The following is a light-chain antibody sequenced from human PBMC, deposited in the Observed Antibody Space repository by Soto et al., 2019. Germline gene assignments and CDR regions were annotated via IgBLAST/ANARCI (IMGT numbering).Light chain of an antibody. CDR1: QSISSY. CDR2: AAS. CDR3: QQSYSAPRT. Sequence: DIQMTQSPSSLSASIGDRVTITCRASQSISSYLNWYQQQPGKAPELLIYAASSLQSGVPSRFSGSGSGTDFTLTISSLQPEDFATYYCQQSYSAPRTFGQGTKVEIK. V-gene: IGKV1-39*01. J-gene: IGKJ1*01.